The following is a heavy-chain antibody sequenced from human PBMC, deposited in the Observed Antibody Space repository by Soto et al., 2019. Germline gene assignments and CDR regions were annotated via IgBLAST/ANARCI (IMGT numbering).Heavy chain of an antibody. D-gene: IGHD3-10*01. CDR1: GFTFGDDW. Sequence: EVQLVESGGGLVQPGGSLRLSCGVSGFTFGDDWMTWFRQAPGKGLEWGANMNQDGNERFYVDSVKGRFTISRDNAKNSLYLQMNSLRAEDTAVYYCASLRISYAVDVWGQGTTVTVSS. V-gene: IGHV3-7*05. J-gene: IGHJ6*02. CDR3: ASLRISYAVDV. CDR2: MNQDGNER.